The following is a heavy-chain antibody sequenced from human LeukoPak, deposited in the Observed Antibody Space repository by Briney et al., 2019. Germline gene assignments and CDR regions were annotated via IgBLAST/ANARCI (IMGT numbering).Heavy chain of an antibody. CDR1: GGSISSYY. Sequence: PSETLSLTCTVSGGSISSYYWNWIRQPPGKGLEWVGYIHNSGRTNYNPSLKSRVTISKDTSKSQLSLKLSSVTAADTAFYFCALSYSSSWFPHNWGQGTLVAVAS. V-gene: IGHV4-59*01. CDR2: IHNSGRT. CDR3: ALSYSSSWFPHN. J-gene: IGHJ4*02. D-gene: IGHD6-13*01.